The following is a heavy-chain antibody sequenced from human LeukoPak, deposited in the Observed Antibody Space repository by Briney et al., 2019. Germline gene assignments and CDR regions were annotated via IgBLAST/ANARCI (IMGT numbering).Heavy chain of an antibody. Sequence: GGSLRLSCAASGFKFDDYGMSWVRQARGKGLEWVSGINWNGGSRGYADSVKGRFTISRDNAKNSVYLQMNSLRSEDTAFYHCARDRCSSTSCYNSPNWFDPWGQGTLVTVSS. CDR3: ARDRCSSTSCYNSPNWFDP. CDR1: GFKFDDYG. J-gene: IGHJ5*02. V-gene: IGHV3-20*01. CDR2: INWNGGSR. D-gene: IGHD2-2*02.